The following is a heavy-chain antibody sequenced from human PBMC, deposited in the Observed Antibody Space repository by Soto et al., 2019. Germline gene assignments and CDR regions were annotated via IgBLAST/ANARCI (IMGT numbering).Heavy chain of an antibody. J-gene: IGHJ3*01. CDR1: GGSFGSSA. CDR3: ARLRRDWGDAFDL. V-gene: IGHV1-69*01. Sequence: QVQLVQSGADVKKPGSSVKVSCKTSGGSFGSSAISWVRQAPAQGLEWMGDIIPVFDKANYAQNLQGRLIITAYEHTVTVFLELSRLRYEDTAVYFCARLRRDWGDAFDLWGLGTFVTVSS. CDR2: IIPVFDKA. D-gene: IGHD3-16*01.